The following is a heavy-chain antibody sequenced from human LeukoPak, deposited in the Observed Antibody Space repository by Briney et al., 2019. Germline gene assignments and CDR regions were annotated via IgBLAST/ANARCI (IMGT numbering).Heavy chain of an antibody. D-gene: IGHD2-21*02. J-gene: IGHJ3*02. CDR2: IYTSGST. V-gene: IGHV4-4*07. CDR3: AREPWGYCGGDCYHAFDI. CDR1: GGSISSYY. Sequence: SETLSLTCTVSGGSISSYYWSWIRQPAGKGLEWIGRIYTSGSTNYNPSLKSRVTMSVDTSKNQFSLKLSSVTAADTAVYYCAREPWGYCGGDCYHAFDIWGQGTMVTVSS.